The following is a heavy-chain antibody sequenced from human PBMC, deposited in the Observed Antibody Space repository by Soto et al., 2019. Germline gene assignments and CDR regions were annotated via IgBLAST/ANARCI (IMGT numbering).Heavy chain of an antibody. Sequence: VGSLRLSCVGSGFTFDSCGMNWVRQAPGKGLEWVAGVSPHAANTYYADSVRGRFIISRDDSRKTVSLDMNSLRGEDSAVYYCATQGAKTTWNFDYWGQGTVVIVSS. D-gene: IGHD1-1*01. J-gene: IGHJ4*02. CDR3: ATQGAKTTWNFDY. CDR1: GFTFDSCG. V-gene: IGHV3-23*01. CDR2: VSPHAANT.